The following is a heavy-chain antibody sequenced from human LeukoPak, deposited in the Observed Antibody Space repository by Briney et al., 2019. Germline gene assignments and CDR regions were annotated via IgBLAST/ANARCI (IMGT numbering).Heavy chain of an antibody. V-gene: IGHV3-48*03. CDR2: ISSSGSTI. D-gene: IGHD3-22*01. CDR1: GFTFSSYE. Sequence: GGSLRLSCAASGFTFSSYEMNWVRQAPGKGLEWVSYISSSGSTIYYADSVKGRFTISRDNAKNSLYLQMNGLRAEDTAVYYCARDRPMIVVADAFDIWGQGTMVTVSS. CDR3: ARDRPMIVVADAFDI. J-gene: IGHJ3*02.